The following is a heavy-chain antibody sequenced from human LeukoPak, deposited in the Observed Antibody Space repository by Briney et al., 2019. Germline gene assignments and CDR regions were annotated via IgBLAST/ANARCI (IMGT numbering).Heavy chain of an antibody. CDR1: GMNNYW. D-gene: IGHD3-16*01. CDR3: ATDLNWVSH. CDR2: INKDGSEK. Sequence: PGESLRLSCIGSGMNNYWMTWVRQAPGKGLESVANINKDGSEKYYLDSVKGRITISRDNIKNSVSLQINSLRAEDTGIYYCATDLNWVSHWGQGTLVTVSS. J-gene: IGHJ4*02. V-gene: IGHV3-7*01.